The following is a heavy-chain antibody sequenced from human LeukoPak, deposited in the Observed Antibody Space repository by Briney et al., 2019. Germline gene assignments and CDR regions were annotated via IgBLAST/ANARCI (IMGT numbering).Heavy chain of an antibody. CDR1: GGSISSYY. J-gene: IGHJ4*02. V-gene: IGHV4-59*01. D-gene: IGHD6-13*01. Sequence: SETLSLTCTVSGGSISSYYWSWIRQPPGKAQEWIGYIYYSGTTNYKPSLKSRVTISVDTSKNQFSLKLSSVTAADTAVYYCARDKRFSSSFDYWGQGTPVTVSS. CDR3: ARDKRFSSSFDY. CDR2: IYYSGTT.